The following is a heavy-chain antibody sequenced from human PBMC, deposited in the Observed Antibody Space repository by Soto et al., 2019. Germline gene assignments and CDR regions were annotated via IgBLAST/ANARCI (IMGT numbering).Heavy chain of an antibody. Sequence: EVQLVESGGGLVQPGRSLRLSCAASGFTFDDYAMHWVRQAPGKGLEWVSGISWNSGSIGYADSVKGRFTISRDNXXXXXXXXXXXXXXXXXXXXXXXXXXXXXXXXXXXFDYWGQGTLVTVSS. CDR2: ISWNSGSI. CDR1: GFTFDDYA. J-gene: IGHJ4*02. CDR3: XXXXXXXXXXXXXFDY. V-gene: IGHV3-9*01.